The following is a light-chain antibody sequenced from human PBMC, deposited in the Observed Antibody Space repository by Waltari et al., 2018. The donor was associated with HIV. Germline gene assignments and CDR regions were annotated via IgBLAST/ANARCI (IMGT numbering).Light chain of an antibody. V-gene: IGLV9-49*03. CDR2: VGTGGIVG. CDR3: GADHRSGSNSVWV. Sequence: QPVLTQPPSASASLGASVTLTCTLSSGYRHYNVDWYQQSPGQGPRFVMRVGTGGIVGSKGDGIPDRFSVLGSGPNRTLTIKNIQEEDDRDIHCGADHRSGSNSVWVFGGGTKLTVL. J-gene: IGLJ3*02. CDR1: SGYRHYN.